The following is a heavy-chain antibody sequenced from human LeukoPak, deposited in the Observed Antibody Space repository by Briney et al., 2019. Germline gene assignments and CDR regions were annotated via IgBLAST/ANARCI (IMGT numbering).Heavy chain of an antibody. Sequence: GESLQISCKGSGNSFSNYWIGWVRQLPGKGLEWMGIIYPGDSDTRYSPSFQGHVTISADKFTSTAYLQWTSLKASDTAMYYCARHKRSTAMEYWGQGTLVTVSS. CDR3: ARHKRSTAMEY. D-gene: IGHD5-18*01. CDR2: IYPGDSDT. J-gene: IGHJ4*02. CDR1: GNSFSNYW. V-gene: IGHV5-51*01.